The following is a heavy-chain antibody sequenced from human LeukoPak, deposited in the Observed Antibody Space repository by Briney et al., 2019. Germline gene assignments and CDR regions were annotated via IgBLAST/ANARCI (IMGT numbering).Heavy chain of an antibody. CDR2: FDPEDGET. J-gene: IGHJ4*02. CDR3: ARDSPYGGNSDY. CDR1: GYTLTELS. Sequence: ASVKVSCKVSGYTLTELSMHWVRQAPGKGLEWMGGFDPEDGETIYAQKFQGRVTMTEDTSTDTAYMELSSLRSEDTAVYYCARDSPYGGNSDYWGQGTLVTVSS. D-gene: IGHD4-23*01. V-gene: IGHV1-24*01.